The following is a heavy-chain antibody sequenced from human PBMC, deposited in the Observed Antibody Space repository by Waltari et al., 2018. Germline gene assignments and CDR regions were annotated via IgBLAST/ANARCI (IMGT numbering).Heavy chain of an antibody. D-gene: IGHD1-1*01. CDR1: GYSISSGYY. CDR3: ALGTTRRRYFDL. CDR2: IYHSGST. V-gene: IGHV4-38-2*01. Sequence: QVQLQESGPGLVKPSETLSLTCAVSGYSISSGYYWGWIRQPPGKGLEWIGSIYHSGSTYDNPSLKSRVTISVDTSKNQFSLKLSSVTAADTAVYYCALGTTRRRYFDLWGRGTLVTVSS. J-gene: IGHJ2*01.